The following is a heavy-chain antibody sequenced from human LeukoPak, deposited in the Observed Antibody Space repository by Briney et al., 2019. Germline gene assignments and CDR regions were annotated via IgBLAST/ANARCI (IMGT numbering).Heavy chain of an antibody. J-gene: IGHJ4*02. D-gene: IGHD3-10*01. Sequence: GASVKVSCKASGGTFSSYAISWVRQAPGQGLEWMGGIIPIFGTANYAQKFQGRVTITADESTSTAYMELSSLRSEDTAVYYCASGGAGEFHIYYFDYWGQGTLVTVSS. V-gene: IGHV1-69*13. CDR2: IIPIFGTA. CDR1: GGTFSSYA. CDR3: ASGGAGEFHIYYFDY.